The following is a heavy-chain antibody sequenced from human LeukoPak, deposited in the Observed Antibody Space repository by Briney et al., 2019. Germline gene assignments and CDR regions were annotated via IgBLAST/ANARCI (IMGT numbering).Heavy chain of an antibody. CDR3: VRSDYYGYLDV. Sequence: SETLSLTCTVSGGSISSYYWSWIRQPPGKGLEWIGYIYYSGSTNYNPSLKSRVTISVDTSKNQFSLKLSSVTAADTAVYYCVRSDYYGYLDVWGKGTTVTISS. D-gene: IGHD3-10*01. J-gene: IGHJ6*03. CDR1: GGSISSYY. CDR2: IYYSGST. V-gene: IGHV4-59*01.